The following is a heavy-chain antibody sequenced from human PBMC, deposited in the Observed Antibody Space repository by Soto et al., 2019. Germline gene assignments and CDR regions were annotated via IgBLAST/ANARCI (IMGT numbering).Heavy chain of an antibody. Sequence: QLQLQESGPGLVKPSETLSLTCTVSGGSISSSSYYWGWIRQTPGKGLEWIGSIYYRGNTYYKPSLKSRVTISVDTSKNQFSLKLSSVTAADTAVYYCAREGGGYCSGGSCQVDYWGQGTLVTVSS. J-gene: IGHJ4*02. CDR2: IYYRGNT. CDR1: GGSISSSSYY. CDR3: AREGGGYCSGGSCQVDY. D-gene: IGHD2-15*01. V-gene: IGHV4-39*02.